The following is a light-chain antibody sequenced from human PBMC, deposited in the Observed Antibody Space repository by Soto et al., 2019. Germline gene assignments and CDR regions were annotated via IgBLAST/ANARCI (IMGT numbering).Light chain of an antibody. J-gene: IGKJ3*01. V-gene: IGKV1-33*01. CDR2: DAS. CDR3: HQYNNLPFT. Sequence: TQMTQSPSSLSASVGDRVTITCQASQDITGFLNWYQHKPGRAPKLLISDASNLETGVPSRFSASESATFFTFTFSRLQPEDVATYYCHQYNNLPFTFGPGTKVD. CDR1: QDITGF.